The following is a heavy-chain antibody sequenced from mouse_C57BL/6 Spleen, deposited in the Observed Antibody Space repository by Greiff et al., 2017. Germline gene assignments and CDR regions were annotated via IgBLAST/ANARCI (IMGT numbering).Heavy chain of an antibody. CDR1: GYTFTSYW. D-gene: IGHD1-1*01. Sequence: VQLQQPGAELVMPGASVKLSCKASGYTFTSYWMHWVKQRPGQGLEWIGEIDPSDSYTNYNQKFKGKATLTVDKSSSTAYMQLSSLTSEDSAVYYFAVLRSFAYWGQGTLVTVSA. J-gene: IGHJ3*01. CDR3: AVLRSFAY. V-gene: IGHV1-69*01. CDR2: IDPSDSYT.